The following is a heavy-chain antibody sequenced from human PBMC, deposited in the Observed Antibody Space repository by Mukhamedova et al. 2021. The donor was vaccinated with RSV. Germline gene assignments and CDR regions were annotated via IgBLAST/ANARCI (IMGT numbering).Heavy chain of an antibody. CDR3: ATLGGILGYCSGGTCYKSDF. V-gene: IGHV3-7*01. D-gene: IGHD2-15*01. Sequence: GTERNYVDSVKGRFTISRDNAKNSLYLQMNSLRVEDTAVYHCATLGGILGYCSGGTCYKSDFWGQGTLVTVSS. J-gene: IGHJ4*02. CDR2: GTER.